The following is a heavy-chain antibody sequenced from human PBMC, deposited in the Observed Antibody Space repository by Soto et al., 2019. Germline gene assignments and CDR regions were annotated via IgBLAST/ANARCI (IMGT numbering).Heavy chain of an antibody. CDR2: IIPIFGTA. D-gene: IGHD6-13*01. CDR3: AREAHRGYSSSWYGYYYYYGMDV. CDR1: GGTFSSYA. V-gene: IGHV1-69*13. Sequence: GASVKVSCKASGGTFSSYAISWVRQAPGQGLEWMGGIIPIFGTANYAQKFQGRVTITADESTSTAYMELSSLRSEDTAVYYCAREAHRGYSSSWYGYYYYYGMDVWGQGTTVTVSS. J-gene: IGHJ6*02.